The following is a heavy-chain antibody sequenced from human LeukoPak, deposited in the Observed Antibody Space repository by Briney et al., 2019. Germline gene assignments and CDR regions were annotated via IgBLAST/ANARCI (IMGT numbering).Heavy chain of an antibody. CDR3: TKKTSYYDSSGALDY. CDR2: ISGSGGST. D-gene: IGHD3-22*01. CDR1: GFTFSNYA. Sequence: GGSLRLSCTASGFTFSNYAMTWVRQAPGKGLEWLSVISGSGGSTYHADFVKGRFTISRDNSKNTLFLQMNSLRAEDTAVYYCTKKTSYYDSSGALDYWGQGTLVTVSS. J-gene: IGHJ4*02. V-gene: IGHV3-23*01.